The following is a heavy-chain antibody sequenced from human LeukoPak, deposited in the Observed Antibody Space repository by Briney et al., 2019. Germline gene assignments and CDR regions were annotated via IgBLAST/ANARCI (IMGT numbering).Heavy chain of an antibody. Sequence: PSETLSLTCAVYGGSFSGYYWSWIRQPPGKGLEWIGEINHSGSTNYNPSLKSRVTISVDTSKNQFSLKLSSVTAADTAVYYCARGPRTTVTTEFDYWGQGTLVTVSS. J-gene: IGHJ4*02. D-gene: IGHD4-17*01. CDR3: ARGPRTTVTTEFDY. V-gene: IGHV4-34*01. CDR2: INHSGST. CDR1: GGSFSGYY.